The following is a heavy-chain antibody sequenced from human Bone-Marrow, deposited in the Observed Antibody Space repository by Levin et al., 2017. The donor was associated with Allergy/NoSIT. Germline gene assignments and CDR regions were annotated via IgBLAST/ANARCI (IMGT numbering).Heavy chain of an antibody. D-gene: IGHD2-2*01. CDR2: ISGSGGTT. J-gene: IGHJ4*02. CDR1: GFTFSSFA. CDR3: AKSGGLYCSSTNCYLYY. V-gene: IGHV3-23*01. Sequence: PGESLKISCAASGFTFSSFAMSWVRQAPGKGLEWVSAISGSGGTTYYADSVKGRFTISRDNSKNTLYLQMNTLRAEDTAVYYCAKSGGLYCSSTNCYLYYWGQGTLVTVSS.